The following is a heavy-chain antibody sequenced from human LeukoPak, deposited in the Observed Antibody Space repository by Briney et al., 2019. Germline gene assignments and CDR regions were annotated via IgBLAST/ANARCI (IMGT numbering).Heavy chain of an antibody. Sequence: SGGSLRLSCVASGFTFSIYSMSWVRQAPGKGLEWVSVISGSGGSTLYADSVKGRFTISRDNSKNTLYQQMNSLRAEDTAVFYCAKRAAGYYFDYWGQGTLVTVSS. CDR3: AKRAAGYYFDY. V-gene: IGHV3-23*01. CDR2: ISGSGGST. J-gene: IGHJ4*02. CDR1: GFTFSIYS. D-gene: IGHD6-13*01.